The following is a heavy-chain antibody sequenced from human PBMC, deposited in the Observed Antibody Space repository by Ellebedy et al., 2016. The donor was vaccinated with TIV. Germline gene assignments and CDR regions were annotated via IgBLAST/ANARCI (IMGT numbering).Heavy chain of an antibody. CDR1: GYTFTGYF. CDR2: INPTSGGT. D-gene: IGHD3-3*01. Sequence: AASVKVSCKTSGYTFTGYFLHWVRQAPGQGLEWMGWINPTSGGTSYAQKFQGRVSLTRDTSISTAYMELSRLRSDDTAVYYCARGKITIFGVLIGWFDPWGQGTLVTVSS. J-gene: IGHJ5*02. CDR3: ARGKITIFGVLIGWFDP. V-gene: IGHV1-2*02.